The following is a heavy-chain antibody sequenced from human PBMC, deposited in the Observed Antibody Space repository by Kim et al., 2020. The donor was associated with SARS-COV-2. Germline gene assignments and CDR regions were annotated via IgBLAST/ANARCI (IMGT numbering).Heavy chain of an antibody. CDR2: IYPGDSDT. D-gene: IGHD3-10*01. V-gene: IGHV5-51*01. J-gene: IGHJ4*02. Sequence: GESLKISCKGSGYSFTSYWIGWVRQMPGQGLEWMGIIYPGDSDTRYSPSFQGQVTISADKSISTAYLQGSSLKASDTAMYYCARITMVRGSGWLDYWGQGTLVTVSS. CDR3: ARITMVRGSGWLDY. CDR1: GYSFTSYW.